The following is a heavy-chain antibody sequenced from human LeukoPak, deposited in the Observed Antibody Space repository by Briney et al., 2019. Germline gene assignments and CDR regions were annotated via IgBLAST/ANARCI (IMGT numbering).Heavy chain of an antibody. J-gene: IGHJ5*02. V-gene: IGHV4-34*01. Sequence: PSETLSLTCAVYGGSFSGYYWSWIRQPPGRGLEWIGEINHSGNTNYNPPLKRRVTISVDTSKNQFSLKLSSVTAADTAVYYCARGRQWRGQLRYLLYDSSGYYSDNWIDPWGQGTQVTVSS. D-gene: IGHD3-22*01. CDR2: INHSGNT. CDR3: ARGRQWRGQLRYLLYDSSGYYSDNWIDP. CDR1: GGSFSGYY.